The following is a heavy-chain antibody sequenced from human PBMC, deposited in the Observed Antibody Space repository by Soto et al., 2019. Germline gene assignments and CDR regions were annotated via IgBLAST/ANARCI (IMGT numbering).Heavy chain of an antibody. Sequence: SETLSLTCAVYGGSFSGYYWSWIRQPPGKGLEWIGEINHSGSTNYNPSLKSRVTISVDTSKNQFSLKLSSVTAADTAVYYCASLVPAANGMDVWGQGTTVTVSS. CDR2: INHSGST. CDR1: GGSFSGYY. D-gene: IGHD2-2*01. J-gene: IGHJ6*02. CDR3: ASLVPAANGMDV. V-gene: IGHV4-34*01.